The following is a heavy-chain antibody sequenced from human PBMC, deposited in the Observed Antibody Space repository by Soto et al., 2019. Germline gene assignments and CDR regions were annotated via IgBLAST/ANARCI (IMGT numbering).Heavy chain of an antibody. CDR1: GGSISSGGYY. Sequence: PSETLSLTCTVSGGSISSGGYYWSWISQNPGKGLEWIGYIYYSGSTYYNPSLKSRVTISVDTSKNQFSLKLSSVTAADTAVYYCARDLYCRGGSCYGGDYWGQGTLVTVSS. D-gene: IGHD2-15*01. V-gene: IGHV4-31*03. J-gene: IGHJ4*02. CDR3: ARDLYCRGGSCYGGDY. CDR2: IYYSGST.